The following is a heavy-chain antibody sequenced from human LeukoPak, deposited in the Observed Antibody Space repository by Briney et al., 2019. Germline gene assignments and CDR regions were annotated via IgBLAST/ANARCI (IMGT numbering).Heavy chain of an antibody. CDR1: GFTFSDHY. CDR2: TRNKANSYTT. Sequence: SLRLSCAASGFTFSDHYMDWVRQAPGKGLEWVDRTRNKANSYTTEYATSVKRRFSIAREGPKNSMYQPMDRLKSEDTAVYYCAREGPKCEQRDPYYYVDCCRKTTAVTVS. CDR3: AREGPKCEQRDPYYYVDC. V-gene: IGHV3-72*01. J-gene: IGHJ6*03.